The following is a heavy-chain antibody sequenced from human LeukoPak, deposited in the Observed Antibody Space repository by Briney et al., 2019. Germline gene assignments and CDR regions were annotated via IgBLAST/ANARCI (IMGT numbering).Heavy chain of an antibody. CDR1: GFTFSNAW. D-gene: IGHD3-3*01. CDR2: IKSKTDGGTT. V-gene: IGHV3-15*01. CDR3: TTRLTIFGVLNDY. J-gene: IGHJ4*02. Sequence: PGGSLRLSCAASGFTFSNAWMSWVRQAPGKGLEWVGRIKSKTDGGTTDYAAPVKGRFTISRDDSKNTLYLQMNSLKTEDTAVYYCTTRLTIFGVLNDYWGQGTLVTVSS.